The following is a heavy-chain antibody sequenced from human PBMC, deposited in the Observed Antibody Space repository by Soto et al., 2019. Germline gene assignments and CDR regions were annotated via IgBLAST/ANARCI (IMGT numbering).Heavy chain of an antibody. CDR2: VYYSGTT. J-gene: IGHJ2*01. V-gene: IGHV4-59*08. Sequence: PSETLSLTCTVSGGSISDYYWSWFRQAPGKGLDWIGYVYYSGTTNYNPSLQSRVTMSVDTSKNQFSLKLSSVTAADTAVYDCRDLHSFPTRRSSDL. CDR1: GGSISDYY. D-gene: IGHD1-1*01. CDR3: RDLHSFPTRRSSDL.